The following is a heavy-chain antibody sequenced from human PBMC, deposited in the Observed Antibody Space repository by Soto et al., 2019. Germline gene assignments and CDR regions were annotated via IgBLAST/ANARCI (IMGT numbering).Heavy chain of an antibody. Sequence: SETLSLTCTVSGGSISSYYWSWIRQPPGKGLEWIGYIYYSGSTNYNPSLKSRVTISVDTSKNQFSLKLSSVTAADTAVYYCARHPSTAGDLDPWGQGTLVTVSS. CDR3: ARHPSTAGDLDP. J-gene: IGHJ5*02. D-gene: IGHD7-27*01. CDR1: GGSISSYY. V-gene: IGHV4-59*08. CDR2: IYYSGST.